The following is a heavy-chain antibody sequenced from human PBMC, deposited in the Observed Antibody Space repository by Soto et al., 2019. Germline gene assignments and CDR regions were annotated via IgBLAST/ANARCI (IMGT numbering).Heavy chain of an antibody. J-gene: IGHJ6*02. CDR1: GYTFTGYY. CDR3: ARDLGYSSGWYLSYYYYYGMDV. Sequence: ASVKVSCKASGYTFTGYYMHWVRQAPGQGLEWMGWINPNSGGTNYAQKFQGRVTMTRDTSISTAYMELSRLRSDDTAVYYCARDLGYSSGWYLSYYYYYGMDVWGQGTTVTVSS. CDR2: INPNSGGT. V-gene: IGHV1-2*02. D-gene: IGHD6-19*01.